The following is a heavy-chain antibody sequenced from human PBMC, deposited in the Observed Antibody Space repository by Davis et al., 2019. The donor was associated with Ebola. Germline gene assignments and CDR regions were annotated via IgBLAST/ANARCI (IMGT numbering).Heavy chain of an antibody. D-gene: IGHD2-15*01. J-gene: IGHJ6*02. CDR3: ARDFPRGYCSGGSCGHYYGMDV. CDR1: GFTFSSYW. V-gene: IGHV3-66*01. CDR2: IYSGGST. Sequence: GESLKISCAASGFTFSSYWMSWVRQAPGKGLEWVSVIYSGGSTNYADSVKGRFTISRDNAKNSLYLQMNSLRAEDTAVYYCARDFPRGYCSGGSCGHYYGMDVWGQGTTVTVSS.